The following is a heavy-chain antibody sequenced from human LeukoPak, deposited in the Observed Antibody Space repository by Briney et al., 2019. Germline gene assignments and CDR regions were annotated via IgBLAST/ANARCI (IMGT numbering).Heavy chain of an antibody. CDR1: GFTFSNYG. D-gene: IGHD6-13*01. CDR3: ARDLGYSSSW. V-gene: IGHV3-33*01. Sequence: GRSLRLSCAASGFTFSNYGMHWVRQAPGKGLEWVAVIWYDGSDKYYIDSVKGRFTISRDNSKNTLYLQMNSLSAEDTAVYYCARDLGYSSSWWGQGTLVTVSS. J-gene: IGHJ4*02. CDR2: IWYDGSDK.